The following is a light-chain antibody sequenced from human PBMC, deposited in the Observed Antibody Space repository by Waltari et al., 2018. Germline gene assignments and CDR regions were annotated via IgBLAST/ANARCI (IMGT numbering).Light chain of an antibody. V-gene: IGKV3-20*01. CDR1: QNINSNF. CDR3: QQYGSPPSRT. J-gene: IGKJ1*01. Sequence: ENVLTQSPGTLALSPGERATLSCRASQNINSNFLAWYQQKPGQAPRLLIYDAVNRASGIPDRFSGRGSGTDFTLTISSLEPEDFAVYYCQQYGSPPSRTFGQGTKVEIK. CDR2: DAV.